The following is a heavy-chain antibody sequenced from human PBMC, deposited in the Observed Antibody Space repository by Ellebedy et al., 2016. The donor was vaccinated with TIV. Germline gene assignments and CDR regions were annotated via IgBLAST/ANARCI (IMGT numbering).Heavy chain of an antibody. Sequence: GESLKISCTASEFTLTNYWMTWVRQAPGKGLEWVSSIIASSTGTYYADSVKGRFTISRDTSNNTVHLEMNSLRAEDTAIYYCARVDILRWYYFDSWGQGTLVTVSS. V-gene: IGHV3-23*01. CDR1: EFTLTNYW. CDR2: IIASSTGT. CDR3: ARVDILRWYYFDS. J-gene: IGHJ4*02. D-gene: IGHD3-9*01.